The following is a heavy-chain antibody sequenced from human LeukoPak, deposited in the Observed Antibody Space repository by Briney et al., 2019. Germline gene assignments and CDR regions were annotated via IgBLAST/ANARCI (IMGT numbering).Heavy chain of an antibody. V-gene: IGHV3-23*01. CDR1: GFTFSNYA. Sequence: GGSLRLSCAASGFTFSNYAMSWARQAPGKGLEWVSGISGSGDSTYYADSVKGRFTISRDDSKNTLYLQMNSLRAEDTAVYYCAKDEDTYYYDSSGYNYYYYMDVWGKGTTLTVSS. CDR3: AKDEDTYYYDSSGYNYYYYMDV. CDR2: ISGSGDST. D-gene: IGHD3-22*01. J-gene: IGHJ6*03.